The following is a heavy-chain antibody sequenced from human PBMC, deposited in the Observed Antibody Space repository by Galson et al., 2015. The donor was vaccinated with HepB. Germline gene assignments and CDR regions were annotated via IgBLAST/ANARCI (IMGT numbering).Heavy chain of an antibody. J-gene: IGHJ4*02. CDR3: AKGSSGWSNY. D-gene: IGHD6-19*01. CDR1: GYTFTRYF. CDR2: INPYGGNT. V-gene: IGHV1-46*01. Sequence: SVKVSCKASGYTFTRYFMHWVRQAPGQGLEWMGSINPYGGNTSYAQKFQGRVTVTRDTSRSTVYMELSSLRSEDTAVYFCAKGSSGWSNYWGQGTLVTVSS.